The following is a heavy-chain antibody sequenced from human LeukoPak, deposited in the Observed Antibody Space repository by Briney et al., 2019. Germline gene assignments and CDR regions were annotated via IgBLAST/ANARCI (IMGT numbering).Heavy chain of an antibody. Sequence: GGSLRLSCVASGFTFNRNAMHWVRQAPGKGPEWVAIISYDGGDKYYADSVKGRFTISRDNSKNTLYLQMNSLRAEDTAVYYCAKPGYCSSATSCLNWFDPWGQGTLVTVSS. CDR2: ISYDGGDK. CDR3: AKPGYCSSATSCLNWFDP. J-gene: IGHJ5*02. V-gene: IGHV3-30*18. CDR1: GFTFNRNA. D-gene: IGHD2-8*02.